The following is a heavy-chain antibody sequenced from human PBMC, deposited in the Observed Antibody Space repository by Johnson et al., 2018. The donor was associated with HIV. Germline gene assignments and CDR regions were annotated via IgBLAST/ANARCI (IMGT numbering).Heavy chain of an antibody. CDR1: GFTVSSNY. CDR2: ISGSGGST. J-gene: IGHJ3*01. Sequence: VQLVESGGGLVKPGGSLRLSCAASGFTVSSNYMSWVRQAPGKGLEWVSVISGSGGSTYYADSVKGRVTIPRDNSKNTLYLQMNSLRAEDTALYYCARELGIQSFDLWGQGTMVTVSS. D-gene: IGHD7-27*01. CDR3: ARELGIQSFDL. V-gene: IGHV3-23*04.